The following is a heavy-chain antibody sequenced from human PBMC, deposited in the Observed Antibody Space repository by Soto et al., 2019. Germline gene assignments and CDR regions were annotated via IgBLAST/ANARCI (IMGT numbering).Heavy chain of an antibody. CDR3: ARGSSWGRFDP. J-gene: IGHJ5*02. Sequence: QVQLQESGPGLVKPSGTLSLTCAVSGGSISSSYWWSWVRQPPGKGLEWIGEIYHSGSTNYNPSLKSRVTTSVDKSKNQFSLKLSSVTAADTAVYYWARGSSWGRFDPWGQGTLVTVSS. CDR1: GGSISSSYW. CDR2: IYHSGST. V-gene: IGHV4-4*02. D-gene: IGHD6-13*01.